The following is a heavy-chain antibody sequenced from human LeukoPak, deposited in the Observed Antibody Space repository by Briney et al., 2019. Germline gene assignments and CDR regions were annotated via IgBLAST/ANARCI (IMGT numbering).Heavy chain of an antibody. Sequence: GGSVRLSCVASGFDFSHYYMSWVRQAPGSGLEWLANIKYDGSYTYYVDSLKGRFTISRDNAKNSLYLQMSVLRAEDTAVYYCTRDEGATVATYRFDFWGQGTLVTVSS. CDR3: TRDEGATVATYRFDF. D-gene: IGHD4-23*01. J-gene: IGHJ4*02. CDR2: IKYDGSYT. CDR1: GFDFSHYY. V-gene: IGHV3-7*01.